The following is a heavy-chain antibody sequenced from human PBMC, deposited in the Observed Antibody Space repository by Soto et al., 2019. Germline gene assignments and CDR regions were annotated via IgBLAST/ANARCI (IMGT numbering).Heavy chain of an antibody. CDR3: ARGPKQTPRHSNSWFVPDY. CDR1: GYTFPDYY. V-gene: IGHV1-2*02. J-gene: IGHJ4*02. D-gene: IGHD6-13*01. CDR2: INPKSGVT. Sequence: LHLVQSGAEVKKPGASVRVSCKASGYTFPDYYIHWVRQAPGQGLEWMGWINPKSGVTNSAQKFQGRITMTRETSITTAYLELSSLRSDDTAVYYCARGPKQTPRHSNSWFVPDYWGQGSLVTVSS.